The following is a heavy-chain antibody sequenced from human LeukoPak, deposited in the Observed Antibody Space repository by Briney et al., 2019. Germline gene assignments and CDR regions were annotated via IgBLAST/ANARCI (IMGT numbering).Heavy chain of an antibody. CDR3: ARAISDCAIPNCYKGYFDY. J-gene: IGHJ4*02. Sequence: ASVKVSCKASGNTFTGSAMHWVRQAPGQRPEWMGWIDGGSGNTKYSQKFQGRVASTRDTSASTAYMELNSLRSEDSAVYYCARAISDCAIPNCYKGYFDYWGQGTRVTVSS. D-gene: IGHD2-2*02. CDR1: GNTFTGSA. V-gene: IGHV1-3*01. CDR2: IDGGSGNT.